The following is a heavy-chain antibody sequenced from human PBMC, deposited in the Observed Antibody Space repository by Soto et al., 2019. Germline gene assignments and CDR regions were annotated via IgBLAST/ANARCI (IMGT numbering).Heavy chain of an antibody. Sequence: QVQLVESGGGVVQPGRSLRLSCGVSGFTFRSYDMYWVRQAPGKGLEWVAVITHDGSQKYYADYVKGRFTISRDNPKNTLSLQMNMLREDDTAVYYCARDPFGYHSDIVPPPSRGFDYWGQGTMVTVSS. V-gene: IGHV3-30*04. CDR1: GFTFRSYD. CDR3: ARDPFGYHSDIVPPPSRGFDY. J-gene: IGHJ4*02. CDR2: ITHDGSQK. D-gene: IGHD3-3*01.